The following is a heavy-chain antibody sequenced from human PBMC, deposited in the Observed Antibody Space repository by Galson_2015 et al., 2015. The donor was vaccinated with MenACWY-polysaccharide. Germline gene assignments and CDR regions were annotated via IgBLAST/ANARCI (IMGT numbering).Heavy chain of an antibody. Sequence: SLRLSCAASGFTFDDYAMHWVRQAPGKGLEWVSGISWNSGSIGYADSVKGRFTISRDNAKNSLYLQMNSLRAEDAALYYCAKDMIPTYSGYDSYFDYWGQGTLVTVSS. V-gene: IGHV3-9*01. D-gene: IGHD5-12*01. CDR1: GFTFDDYA. CDR3: AKDMIPTYSGYDSYFDY. J-gene: IGHJ4*02. CDR2: ISWNSGSI.